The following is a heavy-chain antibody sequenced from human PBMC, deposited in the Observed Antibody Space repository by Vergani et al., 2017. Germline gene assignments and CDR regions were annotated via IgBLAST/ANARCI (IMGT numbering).Heavy chain of an antibody. Sequence: QVRLQQWGAGLLKASETLSLTCAVFGESFSTHYWRWIRQPPGKGLEWVGEINRSGSTNYNPSLKSRVTISVDTSKNQFSLKLTSVTAADTAVYYCARLSSGWDIWGQGTMVTVSS. CDR2: INRSGST. CDR1: GESFSTHY. V-gene: IGHV4-34*01. CDR3: ARLSSGWDI. D-gene: IGHD6-19*01. J-gene: IGHJ3*02.